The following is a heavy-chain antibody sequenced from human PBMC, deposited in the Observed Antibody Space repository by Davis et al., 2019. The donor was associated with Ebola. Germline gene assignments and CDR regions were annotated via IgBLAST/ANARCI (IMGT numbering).Heavy chain of an antibody. CDR2: IYYSGST. V-gene: IGHV4-59*01. D-gene: IGHD3-10*01. CDR3: ARVGGGLDY. Sequence: SETLSLTCTVSGGSISSYYWSWIRQPPGKGLEWIGYIYYSGSTNYNPSLKSRVTISVDTSKNQFSLKLSSVTAADTAVYYWARVGGGLDYWGQGTLVTVSS. CDR1: GGSISSYY. J-gene: IGHJ4*02.